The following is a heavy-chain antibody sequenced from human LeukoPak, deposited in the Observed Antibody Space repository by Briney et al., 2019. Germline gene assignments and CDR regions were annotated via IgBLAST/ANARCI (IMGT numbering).Heavy chain of an antibody. CDR3: AHSRGMVYAIYSHWFDP. V-gene: IGHV2-5*02. CDR1: GFSLSTSGVG. D-gene: IGHD2-8*01. CDR2: IYWDDDK. J-gene: IGHJ5*02. Sequence: ASGPTLVNPTQTLTLTCTFSGFSLSTSGVGVGWIRQPPGKALEWLALIYWDDDKRYSPSLKSRLTITKDTSKNQVVLTMTNMDPVDTATYYCAHSRGMVYAIYSHWFDPWGQGTLVTVSS.